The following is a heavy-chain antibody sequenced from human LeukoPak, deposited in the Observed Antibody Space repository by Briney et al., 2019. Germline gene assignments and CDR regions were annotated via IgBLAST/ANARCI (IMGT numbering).Heavy chain of an antibody. CDR3: ARGSYRYGLDY. CDR2: IYYSGST. J-gene: IGHJ4*02. D-gene: IGHD3-16*02. CDR1: GGSISSYY. V-gene: IGHV4-59*01. Sequence: SETLSLTCTVSGGSISSYYLSWIRQPPGKGLEWVGYIYYSGSTNYNPSLKTRVTISVDTSKNQFSLKLSSVTAADTAVYYCARGSYRYGLDYWGQGTLVTVSS.